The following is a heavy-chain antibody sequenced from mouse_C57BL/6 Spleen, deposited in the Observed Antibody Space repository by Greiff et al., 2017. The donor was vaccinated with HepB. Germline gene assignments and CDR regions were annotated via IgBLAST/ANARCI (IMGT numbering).Heavy chain of an antibody. CDR1: GYAFTNYL. Sequence: QVHVKQSGAELVRPGTSVKVSCKASGYAFTNYLIEWVKQRPGQGLEWIGVINPGSGGTNYNEKFKGKATLTADKSSSTAYMQLSSLTSEDSAVYFCARENDYDGYYFDYWGQGTTLTVSS. D-gene: IGHD2-4*01. CDR2: INPGSGGT. J-gene: IGHJ2*01. V-gene: IGHV1-54*01. CDR3: ARENDYDGYYFDY.